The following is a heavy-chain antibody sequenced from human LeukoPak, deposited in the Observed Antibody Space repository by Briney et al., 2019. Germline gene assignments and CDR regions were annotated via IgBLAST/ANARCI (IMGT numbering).Heavy chain of an antibody. J-gene: IGHJ4*02. V-gene: IGHV3-23*01. Sequence: PGGSLRLSCAASGFAFSSYAMSWVRQAPGKGLQWVSAISGSGGSTYYADSVKGRFTISRDNSKNTVYLQMNSLRAEDTAMYFCARIASYSSSHEFDYWGQGTLVTVSS. CDR1: GFAFSSYA. CDR3: ARIASYSSSHEFDY. D-gene: IGHD6-6*01. CDR2: ISGSGGST.